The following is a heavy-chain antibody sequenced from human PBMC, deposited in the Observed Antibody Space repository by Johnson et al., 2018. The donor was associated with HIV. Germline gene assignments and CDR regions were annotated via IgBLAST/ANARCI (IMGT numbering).Heavy chain of an antibody. V-gene: IGHV3-33*01. CDR3: ARGGGFDI. J-gene: IGHJ3*02. CDR1: GFTFSSYG. Sequence: QVQLVESGGGVVQPGRSLRLSCAASGFTFSSYGMHWVRQAPGKGLEWVAVIWYDGSNKYYADSVKGRFTISRDNAKNSLYRQMNSLRAGDTAVDYCARGGGFDIWGRGTMVTVSS. D-gene: IGHD2-15*01. CDR2: IWYDGSNK.